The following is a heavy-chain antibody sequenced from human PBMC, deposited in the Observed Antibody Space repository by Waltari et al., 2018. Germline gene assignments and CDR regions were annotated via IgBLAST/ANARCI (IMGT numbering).Heavy chain of an antibody. CDR2: FYSGDST. J-gene: IGHJ4*02. CDR3: ARLVVSRYYPYYFDY. D-gene: IGHD3-22*01. V-gene: IGHV3-53*01. CDR1: GFHASSNS. Sequence: EVQLVESGGGLIQPGGSLRLSCAASGFHASSNSMSWGRQAPGKGVGCVSVFYSGDSTYFADSVKGRFTISRDNAKNTLFLQRNRLRAEDTAVYYCARLVVSRYYPYYFDYWGQGTLVTVSS.